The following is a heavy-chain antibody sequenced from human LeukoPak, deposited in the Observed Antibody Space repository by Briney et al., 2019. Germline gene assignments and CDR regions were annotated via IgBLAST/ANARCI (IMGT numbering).Heavy chain of an antibody. V-gene: IGHV4-59*01. Sequence: SETLSLTCTVSGGSISSYYWSWIRQPPGKGLEWIGYIYYSGSPNYNPSLNSRVTMSVDSSKNQFSLRLSSVTAADTAVYYCARLGPSYYDSSAYFDYWGQGTLVTVSS. D-gene: IGHD3-22*01. CDR3: ARLGPSYYDSSAYFDY. CDR1: GGSISSYY. CDR2: IYYSGSP. J-gene: IGHJ4*02.